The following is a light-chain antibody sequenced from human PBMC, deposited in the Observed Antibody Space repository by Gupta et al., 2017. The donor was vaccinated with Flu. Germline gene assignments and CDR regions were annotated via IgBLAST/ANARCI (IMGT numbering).Light chain of an antibody. J-gene: IGLJ3*02. V-gene: IGLV3-21*02. CDR2: ENT. Sequence: SYVLTQSPSLSVAPGQTATISCGGHNIGQKDDHWYQQKPGQAPVQVFLENTDRPSGIPERYSGYNSANPATLTITRAEAGDEADDFCQVWDQSRDLEVFGGGTKLTGL. CDR3: QVWDQSRDLEV. CDR1: NIGQKD.